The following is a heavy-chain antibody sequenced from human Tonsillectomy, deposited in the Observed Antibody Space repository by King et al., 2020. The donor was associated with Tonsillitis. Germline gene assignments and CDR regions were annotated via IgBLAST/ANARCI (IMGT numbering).Heavy chain of an antibody. CDR3: AHQRSDNGAGSFRYLEDAFDI. V-gene: IGHV2-5*02. J-gene: IGHJ3*02. Sequence: ITLKESGPTLLKPTQTLTLTCTFSGFSLTTRGVGVAWVRQPPGKGPECLAVIYWDDDKRYSPSLKGRLTITKDTSKNQVVLIMTNVDPVDTATYFCAHQRSDNGAGSFRYLEDAFDIWGQGTMVTVSS. CDR1: GFSLTTRGVG. CDR2: IYWDDDK. D-gene: IGHD3-16*02.